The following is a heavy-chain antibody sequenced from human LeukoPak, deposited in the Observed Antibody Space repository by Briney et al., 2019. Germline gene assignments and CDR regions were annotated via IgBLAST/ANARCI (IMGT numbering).Heavy chain of an antibody. Sequence: TGGSLRHTCAASGFSVSTNYMSWVRQAPGKGLEWVSVIHSGGNTFYADSVKGRFTISRDNSKETLYLQMNSLRVEDTAIYYCAREAPYPRIVGGGLRGFDYWGQGTLVTVSS. J-gene: IGHJ4*02. CDR1: GFSVSTNY. D-gene: IGHD1-26*01. V-gene: IGHV3-53*01. CDR3: AREAPYPRIVGGGLRGFDY. CDR2: IHSGGNT.